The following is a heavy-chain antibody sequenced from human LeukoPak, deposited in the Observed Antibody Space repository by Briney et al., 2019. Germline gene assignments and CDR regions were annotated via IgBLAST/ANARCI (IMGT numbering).Heavy chain of an antibody. J-gene: IGHJ3*02. V-gene: IGHV3-74*01. CDR3: ATLVTRSAFDI. Sequence: GGSLRLSCAASGFTFSSYWMHWVRQAPGKGLVWVSRISSDGSRISYADSVKGRFTISRDNSKNTLYLQMNSLRAEDTAVYYCATLVTRSAFDIWGQGTMVTVSS. CDR2: ISSDGSRI. D-gene: IGHD4-11*01. CDR1: GFTFSSYW.